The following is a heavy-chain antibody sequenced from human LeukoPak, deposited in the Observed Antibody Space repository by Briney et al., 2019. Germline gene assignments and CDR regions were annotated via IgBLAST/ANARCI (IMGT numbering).Heavy chain of an antibody. CDR1: GGSFSGYY. CDR3: ARAYYGSGSYSRPYYFYSMDV. J-gene: IGHJ6*02. V-gene: IGHV4-34*01. Sequence: SETLSLTCAVYGGSFSGYYWSWIRQPPGKGLEWIGEISHGGSTNYNPSLKSRVTISVDTSKNQFSLKLSSVTAADTAVYYCARAYYGSGSYSRPYYFYSMDVWGLGTTVTVSS. CDR2: ISHGGST. D-gene: IGHD3-10*01.